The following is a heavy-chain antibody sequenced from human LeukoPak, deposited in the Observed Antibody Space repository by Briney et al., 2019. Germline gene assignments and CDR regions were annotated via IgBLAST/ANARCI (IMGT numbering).Heavy chain of an antibody. Sequence: PGGSLRLSCAASGFTFSSYEMNWVRQAPGKGLEWVSYISSSGSTIYYADSVKGRFTISRDNAKNSLYLQMNSLRAEDTAVYYCARGPPYYGGPRGYYFDYWGQGTLVTVSS. CDR3: ARGPPYYGGPRGYYFDY. J-gene: IGHJ4*02. D-gene: IGHD4-23*01. V-gene: IGHV3-48*03. CDR1: GFTFSSYE. CDR2: ISSSGSTI.